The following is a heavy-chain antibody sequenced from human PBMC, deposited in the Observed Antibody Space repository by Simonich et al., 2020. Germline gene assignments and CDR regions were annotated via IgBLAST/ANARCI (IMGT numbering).Heavy chain of an antibody. CDR3: ARDHLDSGSYYFDY. J-gene: IGHJ4*02. V-gene: IGHV3-30*07. CDR1: GFTFSSYA. CDR2: VSNDGSNK. Sequence: QVQLVESGGGVVQPGRSLRLSCAASGFTFSSYAMHWVRQAQGKWLEWVAVVSNDGSNKYYADSVKGRFTIARDTSKNTLYLQMNSLRAEDTAVYYCARDHLDSGSYYFDYWGQGTLVTVSS. D-gene: IGHD1-26*01.